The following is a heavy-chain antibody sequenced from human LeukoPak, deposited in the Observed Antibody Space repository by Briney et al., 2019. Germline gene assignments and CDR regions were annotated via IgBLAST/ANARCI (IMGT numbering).Heavy chain of an antibody. D-gene: IGHD3-3*01. Sequence: GGSLRLSCAASGFTFSSYEMNWVRQSPGKGLEWVSYISSSGSTIYYADSVKGRFTISRDNAKNSLYLQMNSLRDTAVYYCAGGDYDFWSGYYRGFDYWGQGTLVTVSS. CDR3: AGGDYDFWSGYYRGFDY. J-gene: IGHJ4*02. CDR2: ISSSGSTI. V-gene: IGHV3-48*03. CDR1: GFTFSSYE.